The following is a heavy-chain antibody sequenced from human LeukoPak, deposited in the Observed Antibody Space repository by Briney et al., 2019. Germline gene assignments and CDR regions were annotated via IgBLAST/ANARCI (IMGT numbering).Heavy chain of an antibody. J-gene: IGHJ6*04. CDR1: GFTFTTYA. CDR3: AELGITMIGGV. CDR2: ISSSSSYI. Sequence: GGSLRLSCAASGFTFTTYAMNWVRQAPGKGLEWVSSISSSSSYIYYADSVKGRFTISRDNAKNSLYLQMNSLRAEDTAVYYCAELGITMIGGVWGKGTTVTISS. V-gene: IGHV3-21*01. D-gene: IGHD3-10*02.